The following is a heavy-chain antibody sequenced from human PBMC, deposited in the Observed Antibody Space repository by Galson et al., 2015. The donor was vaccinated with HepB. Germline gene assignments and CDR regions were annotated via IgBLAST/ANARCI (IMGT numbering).Heavy chain of an antibody. CDR1: SGLPFDDYT. CDR3: AKVGGYYAFEF. CDR2: ISYDGTSA. D-gene: IGHD1-26*01. Sequence: SLRLSCAASSGLPFDDYTMHCVRQRPGTGLEWVSLISYDGTSANYIAAVEGRFTISRDNGKDSLYLQMNSLTSDDTAVYYCAKVGGYYAFEFWGQGILVTVSS. J-gene: IGHJ4*02. V-gene: IGHV3-43*01.